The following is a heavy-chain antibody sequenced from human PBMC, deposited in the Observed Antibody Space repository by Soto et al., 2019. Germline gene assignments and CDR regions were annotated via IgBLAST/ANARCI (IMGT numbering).Heavy chain of an antibody. Sequence: SETLSLTCTVSGLSISSGGYYWNWIRQDPGKGLEWIGYIYYSGSTYYNPSLKSRVTISVDTSKNQFSLKLSSVTAADTAVYYCARYAHDYYDSSGYRYFDYWGQGTLVTVS. V-gene: IGHV4-31*03. CDR1: GLSISSGGYY. CDR2: IYYSGST. D-gene: IGHD3-22*01. CDR3: ARYAHDYYDSSGYRYFDY. J-gene: IGHJ4*02.